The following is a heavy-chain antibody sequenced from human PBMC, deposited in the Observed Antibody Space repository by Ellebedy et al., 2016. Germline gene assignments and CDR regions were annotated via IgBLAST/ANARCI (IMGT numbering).Heavy chain of an antibody. V-gene: IGHV3-21*01. J-gene: IGHJ3*01. CDR1: GFTFKTYA. CDR3: ASGSDAFAL. Sequence: GGSLRLSXAASGFTFKTYAMSWVRQAPGEGLEWVSSISSYSTHIHYSDSVKGRFTISRDNAKNSVFLHMTSLRAEDTATYFCASGSDAFALWGHGTMVLVSS. CDR2: ISSYSTHI.